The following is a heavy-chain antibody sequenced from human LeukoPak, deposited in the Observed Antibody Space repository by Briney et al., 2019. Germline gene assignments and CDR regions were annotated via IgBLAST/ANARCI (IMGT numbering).Heavy chain of an antibody. Sequence: SETLSLTCIVSGGSISSYYWSWMRQSPGKGLEWIAYIYYSGSDDYNPSLKNRVSIAVDTSKNQFSLKRSSVTAADTAVYYCARGHIYASDYYYMDVWGKGTTVTVSS. D-gene: IGHD2-2*01. V-gene: IGHV4-59*01. CDR2: IYYSGSD. CDR1: GGSISSYY. CDR3: ARGHIYASDYYYMDV. J-gene: IGHJ6*03.